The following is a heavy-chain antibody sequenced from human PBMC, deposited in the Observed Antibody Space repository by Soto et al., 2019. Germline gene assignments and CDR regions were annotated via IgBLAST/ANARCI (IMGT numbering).Heavy chain of an antibody. D-gene: IGHD6-25*01. CDR3: ARVSGYFLPDY. CDR2: ITAGNGNT. Sequence: QVQLVQSGAEEKKPGASVKVSCKASGYTFTNYAMHWVRQAPGQRLEWMGWITAGNGNTTYSQKFQGRATLTRDTAAGTAYMALSRLRADGTAVYYCARVSGYFLPDYRGQGTLVTVSS. V-gene: IGHV1-3*05. J-gene: IGHJ4*02. CDR1: GYTFTNYA.